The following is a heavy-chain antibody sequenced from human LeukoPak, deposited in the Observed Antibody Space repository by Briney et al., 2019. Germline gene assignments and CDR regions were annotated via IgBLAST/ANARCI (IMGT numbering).Heavy chain of an antibody. CDR2: ISGSGSNT. CDR3: AKNSGVGGGAFDI. J-gene: IGHJ3*02. Sequence: GGSLRLSCAASGFTFSSYGMNWVRQAPGKGLEWVSAISGSGSNTYYADSVKGRFTISRDNSKNTLYLQMNSLRAEDTAVYYCAKNSGVGGGAFDIWGQGTMVTVSS. V-gene: IGHV3-23*01. D-gene: IGHD1-26*01. CDR1: GFTFSSYG.